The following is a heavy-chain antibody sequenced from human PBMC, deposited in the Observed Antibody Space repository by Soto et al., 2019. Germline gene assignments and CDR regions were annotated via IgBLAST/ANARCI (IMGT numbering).Heavy chain of an antibody. CDR1: GCSIRNGDYY. Sequence: SETLSLTCTVSGCSIRNGDYYWGWTRQPPGKGLEWIGYVYYSGTTYSHPFLNSRVSISVDTSENQFSLRLTSVTAADTAVYYCVTVNLVGAAYYFDYWGPGTLVTVSS. V-gene: IGHV4-30-4*01. J-gene: IGHJ4*02. CDR2: VYYSGTT. CDR3: VTVNLVGAAYYFDY. D-gene: IGHD1-26*01.